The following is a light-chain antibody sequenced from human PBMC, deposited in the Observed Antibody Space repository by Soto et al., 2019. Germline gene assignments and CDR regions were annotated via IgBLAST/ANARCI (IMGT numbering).Light chain of an antibody. CDR2: GAS. J-gene: IGKJ4*01. CDR1: EGISTY. Sequence: DIQMTQSPSSLSASVGDRVTISCRSREGISTYLAWYQQKPGKVPKLLIYGASTLQSGVPSRFSGSGSGTDFTLNISSLQPEDVATYYCQKYNSAPLTFGGGTKVEIK. CDR3: QKYNSAPLT. V-gene: IGKV1-27*01.